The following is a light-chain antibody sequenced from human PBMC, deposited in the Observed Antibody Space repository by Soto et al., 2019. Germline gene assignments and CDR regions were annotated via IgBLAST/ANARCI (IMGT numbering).Light chain of an antibody. J-gene: IGKJ1*01. Sequence: IGMTQSPATLSVYPGGRATLSCRASQSISDTLAWYQQKPGQAPRLLIYGASTRATGIPVRFSGSGFGTEFTLTISRLEPEDFAVYYCQQYGTFGQGTKVDIK. CDR2: GAS. CDR3: QQYGT. CDR1: QSISDT. V-gene: IGKV3-15*01.